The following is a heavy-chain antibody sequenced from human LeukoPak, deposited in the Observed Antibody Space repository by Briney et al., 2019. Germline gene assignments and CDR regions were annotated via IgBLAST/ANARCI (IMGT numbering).Heavy chain of an antibody. CDR2: IYHTGST. CDR1: GGSISSHY. Sequence: PSETLSLTCTVSGGSISSHYWSWIRQPPGKGLEWIAYIYHTGSTNYNPSLKSRVTISVDTSKNQFSLKLSSVTAADTAVCYCARTNVEMATTFDYWGQGTLVTVSS. V-gene: IGHV4-59*11. D-gene: IGHD5-24*01. CDR3: ARTNVEMATTFDY. J-gene: IGHJ4*02.